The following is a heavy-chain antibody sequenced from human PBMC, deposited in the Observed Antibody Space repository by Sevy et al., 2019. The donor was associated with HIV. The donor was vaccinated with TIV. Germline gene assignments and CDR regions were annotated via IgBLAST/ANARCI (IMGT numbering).Heavy chain of an antibody. D-gene: IGHD5-18*01. CDR1: GLTFSSDS. CDR3: ARGVDTPCVRGFDS. Sequence: GGSLRLSCVVSGLTFSSDSMNWVRQAPGKGLEWLAYISSSCRNIYYADSGEGRFTITRDNDKKSVFLQMNNLRDEDSATYYWARGVDTPCVRGFDSWGQGTLVTVSS. CDR2: ISSSCRNI. J-gene: IGHJ4*02. V-gene: IGHV3-48*02.